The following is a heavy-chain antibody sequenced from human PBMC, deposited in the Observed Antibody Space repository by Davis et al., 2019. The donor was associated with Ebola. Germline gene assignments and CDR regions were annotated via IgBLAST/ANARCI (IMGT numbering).Heavy chain of an antibody. Sequence: GGSLRLSCAASGFTVSSNYMGWVRQAPGKGLEWVSAISPSGDATYYADSVKGRFTISSDHSTNLLSLEMNSLRAEDAAIYYCARGGAGGYWWGAFDYWGQGTRVTVSS. D-gene: IGHD3-22*01. CDR2: ISPSGDAT. CDR3: ARGGAGGYWWGAFDY. J-gene: IGHJ4*02. V-gene: IGHV3-23*01. CDR1: GFTVSSNY.